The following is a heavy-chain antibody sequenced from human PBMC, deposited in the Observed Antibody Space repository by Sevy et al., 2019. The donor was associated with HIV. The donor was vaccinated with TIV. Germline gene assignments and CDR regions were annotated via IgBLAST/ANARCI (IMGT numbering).Heavy chain of an antibody. Sequence: GGSLRLSCAASGFTFSSYGMHWVRQAPGKGLEWVAVIWYDGSNKYYADSVKGGFTISRDNSKNTLYLQMNSLRAEDTAVYYCARDPRYSSGWYLNYYYYGMDVWGQGTTVTVSS. CDR2: IWYDGSNK. V-gene: IGHV3-33*01. D-gene: IGHD6-19*01. J-gene: IGHJ6*02. CDR1: GFTFSSYG. CDR3: ARDPRYSSGWYLNYYYYGMDV.